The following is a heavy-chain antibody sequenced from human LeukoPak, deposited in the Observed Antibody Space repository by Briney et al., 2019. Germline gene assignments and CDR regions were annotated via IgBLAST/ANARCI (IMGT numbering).Heavy chain of an antibody. D-gene: IGHD6-19*01. J-gene: IGHJ1*01. V-gene: IGHV4-4*07. CDR1: GGSISSYY. CDR2: IYPGESIYASENT. Sequence: PSETLSLTCTVSGGSISSYYWSWIRQPAGKGLEWIGRIYPGESIYASENTNYNPSLKSRVTISVDTSKNQFSLKLSSVTAADTAVYYCARDSGRSGWTTTEEYFQHWGQGTLVTVSS. CDR3: ARDSGRSGWTTTEEYFQH.